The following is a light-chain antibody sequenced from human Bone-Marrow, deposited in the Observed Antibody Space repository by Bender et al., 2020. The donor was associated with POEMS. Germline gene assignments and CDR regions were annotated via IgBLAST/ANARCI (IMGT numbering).Light chain of an antibody. J-gene: IGLJ3*02. CDR3: QSYDANTQV. V-gene: IGLV6-57*04. Sequence: NFVLTQPHSVSESPGKTVTISCTRSSGSIDSTYVQWYRQRPGSAPSTVIYEDDQRPSGVPDRFSGSIDSSSNSASLTISGLTTEDEADYYCQSYDANTQVFGGGTKLTVL. CDR2: EDD. CDR1: SGSIDSTY.